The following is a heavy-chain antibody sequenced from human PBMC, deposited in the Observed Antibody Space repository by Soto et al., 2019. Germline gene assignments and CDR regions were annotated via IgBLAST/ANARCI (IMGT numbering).Heavy chain of an antibody. D-gene: IGHD2-15*01. CDR2: ISVSGDYT. V-gene: IGHV3-23*01. Sequence: GGSLRLSCAASGFTFSTYAMNWVRQAPGKGLEWVSTISVSGDYTYYADSVKGRFTISRDNSKNTQYLQMDSLRADDTAMYYCATRHLSFCSGGTCNPFDFWGQGALVTVSS. CDR3: ATRHLSFCSGGTCNPFDF. CDR1: GFTFSTYA. J-gene: IGHJ4*02.